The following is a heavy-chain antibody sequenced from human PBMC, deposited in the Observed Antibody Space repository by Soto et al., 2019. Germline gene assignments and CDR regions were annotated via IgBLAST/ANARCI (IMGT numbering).Heavy chain of an antibody. CDR3: ATGRAVAGTNPHYYGMDI. CDR1: GYTLTELS. V-gene: IGHV1-24*01. Sequence: ASVKVSCKVSGYTLTELSMHWVRQAPGKGLEWMGGFDPEDGETIYAQKFQGRVTMTEDTSTDTAYMELSSLRSEDTAVYYCATGRAVAGTNPHYYGMDIWGQGTTVTVSS. J-gene: IGHJ6*02. D-gene: IGHD6-19*01. CDR2: FDPEDGET.